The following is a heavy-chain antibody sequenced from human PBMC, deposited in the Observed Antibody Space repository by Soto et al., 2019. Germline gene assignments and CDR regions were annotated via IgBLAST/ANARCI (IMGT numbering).Heavy chain of an antibody. CDR3: ARDWAIPGYYVPFDY. Sequence: PGGSLRLSCAASGFTFSSYWMSWVRQAPGKGLEWVANIKQDGSEKYYVDSVKGRFTISRDNAKNSLYLQMNSLRAEDTAVYYCARDWAIPGYYVPFDYWGQGTLVTVSS. D-gene: IGHD3-22*01. V-gene: IGHV3-7*01. J-gene: IGHJ4*02. CDR1: GFTFSSYW. CDR2: IKQDGSEK.